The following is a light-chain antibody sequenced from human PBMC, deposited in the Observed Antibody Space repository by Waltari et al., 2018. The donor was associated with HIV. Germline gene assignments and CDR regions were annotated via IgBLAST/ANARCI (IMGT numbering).Light chain of an antibody. CDR2: GNS. Sequence: QSVLTQPPSLSGAPGQRVTISCTGSSSNIGANFDVHWYQVLPGTAPKLRIFGNSNRPSGVPDRFSGSKAGTSAALAITCLQPEDEAEYFCQSFDNSLNGYVFGTGTTVIVL. J-gene: IGLJ1*01. CDR1: SSNIGANFD. CDR3: QSFDNSLNGYV. V-gene: IGLV1-40*01.